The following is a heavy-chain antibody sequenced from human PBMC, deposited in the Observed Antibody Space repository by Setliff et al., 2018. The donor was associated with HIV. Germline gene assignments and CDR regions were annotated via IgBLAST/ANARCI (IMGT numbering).Heavy chain of an antibody. V-gene: IGHV4-34*01. CDR1: GGSLSGYY. Sequence: PSETLSLTCAAYGGSLSGYYWSWIRQTPGKGLEWIGEVHYSGRTAYNPSLQSRVAISVDTYRNQFFLRLTSVTAADTSVYYCARHRAQRGSGTYYDDWFDPWGQGTLVTVS. J-gene: IGHJ5*02. CDR3: ARHRAQRGSGTYYDDWFDP. D-gene: IGHD3-10*01. CDR2: VHYSGRT.